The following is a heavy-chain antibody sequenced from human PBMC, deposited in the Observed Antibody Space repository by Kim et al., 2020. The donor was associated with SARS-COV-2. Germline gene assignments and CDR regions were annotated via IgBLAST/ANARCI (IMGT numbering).Heavy chain of an antibody. V-gene: IGHV1-69*13. CDR1: GGTFSSYA. Sequence: SVKVSCKASGGTFSSYAISWVRQAPGQGLEWMGGIIPIFGIANYAQKFQGRVTITADESTSTAYMELSSLRSEDTAVYYCARDPVDTAMVDDYWGQGTLVTVSS. J-gene: IGHJ4*02. CDR3: ARDPVDTAMVDDY. CDR2: IIPIFGIA. D-gene: IGHD5-18*01.